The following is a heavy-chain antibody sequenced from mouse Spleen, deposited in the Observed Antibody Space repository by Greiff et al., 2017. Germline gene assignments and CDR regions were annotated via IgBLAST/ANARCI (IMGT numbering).Heavy chain of an antibody. CDR3: ARRGIYYDGSYYFDY. Sequence: EVKLQESGGGLVQPGGSRKLSCAASGFTFSSFGMHWVRQTPEKRLEWVGAINSNGGSTYYPDTVKDRFTISRDNAKNTLYLQMSSLRSEDTALYYCARRGIYYDGSYYFDYWGQGTTLTVSS. CDR1: GFTFSSFG. D-gene: IGHD1-1*01. V-gene: IGHV5-6-2*01. CDR2: INSNGGST. J-gene: IGHJ2*01.